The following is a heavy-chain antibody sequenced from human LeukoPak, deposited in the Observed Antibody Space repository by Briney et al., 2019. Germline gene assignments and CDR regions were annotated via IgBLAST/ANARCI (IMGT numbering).Heavy chain of an antibody. V-gene: IGHV1-24*01. CDR3: ARAFSASSSTIDY. CDR2: FDPEDGET. J-gene: IGHJ4*02. D-gene: IGHD6-6*01. Sequence: ASVKVSCKVSGYTHTELSMHWVRQAPGKGLEWMGGFDPEDGETIYAQKFQGRVTITRDTSATTAYLELSSLRSEDSTVYFCARAFSASSSTIDYWGQGTLDIVSP. CDR1: GYTHTELS.